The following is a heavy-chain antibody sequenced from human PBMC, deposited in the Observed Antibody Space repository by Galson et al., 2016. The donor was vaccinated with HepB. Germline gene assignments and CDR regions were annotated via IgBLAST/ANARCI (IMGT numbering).Heavy chain of an antibody. J-gene: IGHJ5*02. CDR1: GFTFTDAW. CDR2: IYSGGGT. Sequence: SLRLSCAASGFTFTDAWMSWFRQAPGKGLEWVSVIYSGGGTYYADSVQGRFTISRDNSKNTVFLEMNSLRAKDTAVYYCGTESYLKGHSIVVAAPSQTWGRGTLVTVSS. V-gene: IGHV3-53*01. D-gene: IGHD2-15*01. CDR3: GTESYLKGHSIVVAAPSQT.